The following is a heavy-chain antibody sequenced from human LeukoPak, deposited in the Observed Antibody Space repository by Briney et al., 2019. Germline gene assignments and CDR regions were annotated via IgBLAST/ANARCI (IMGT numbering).Heavy chain of an antibody. CDR1: GFTVSINY. V-gene: IGHV3-53*01. J-gene: IGHJ3*01. CDR2: LDPDGFT. CDR3: TKATFDH. Sequence: GGSLRLSCVGSGFTVSINYMSWVRQAPGKGLEWVSFLDPDGFTSYADSVKGRFTISRDSSTNTLYLQLTTLRAEDTAIYYCTKATFDHWGQGTFVTVSS.